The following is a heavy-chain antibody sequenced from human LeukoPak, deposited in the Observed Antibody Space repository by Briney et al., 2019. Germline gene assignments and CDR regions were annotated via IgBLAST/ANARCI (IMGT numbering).Heavy chain of an antibody. CDR2: IRGKADGETT. V-gene: IGHV3-15*01. Sequence: PGGSLRLSCAASGFTFSNAWMTWVRQAIGKGPEWLGRIRGKADGETTDYAAPVKGRFTISRDDSKNILYLQMHSLTTEDTAVYYCILAAAGPAYWGQGALVTVSS. D-gene: IGHD6-13*01. CDR1: GFTFSNAW. J-gene: IGHJ4*02. CDR3: ILAAAGPAY.